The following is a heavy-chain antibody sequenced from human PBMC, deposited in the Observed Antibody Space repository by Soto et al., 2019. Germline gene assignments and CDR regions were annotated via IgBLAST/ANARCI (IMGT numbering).Heavy chain of an antibody. J-gene: IGHJ3*02. D-gene: IGHD3-16*01. CDR3: ARGQGGRIRLGDLSLTRAFDI. Sequence: GGSLRLSCAASGFTFNNYGMSWVRQTPEKGLEWVSGISGSATNTYYGDSVKGRFTISRDNSKNTLYLRMNSLRADDTAVYYCARGQGGRIRLGDLSLTRAFDIWGQGTMVTVSS. CDR1: GFTFNNYG. V-gene: IGHV3-23*01. CDR2: ISGSATNT.